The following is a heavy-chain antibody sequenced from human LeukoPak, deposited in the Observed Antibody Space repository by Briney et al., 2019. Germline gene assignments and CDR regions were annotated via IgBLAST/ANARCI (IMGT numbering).Heavy chain of an antibody. Sequence: ASVKVSCKASGYTFTSYDINWVRQATGQGLEWMGWMNPNSGNTGYAQKFQGRVTMTRNTSISTAYMELSSLRSEDTAVYYCAREGSGGSCYSNQGYDYWGQGTLVTVPS. D-gene: IGHD2-15*01. CDR3: AREGSGGSCYSNQGYDY. CDR1: GYTFTSYD. CDR2: MNPNSGNT. J-gene: IGHJ4*02. V-gene: IGHV1-8*01.